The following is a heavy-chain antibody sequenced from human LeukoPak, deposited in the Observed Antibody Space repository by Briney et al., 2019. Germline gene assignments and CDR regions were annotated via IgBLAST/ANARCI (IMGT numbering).Heavy chain of an antibody. J-gene: IGHJ4*02. CDR1: GFTFDDYA. Sequence: SGGSLRLSCVASGFTFDDYAMHWVRQPPGKGLEWVSLISGDGGRTHFADSVKGRFTISRDNIKNCLYLQMNSLRTEDTAFYYCAKEITAFGRPLDYWGQGTLVTVSS. CDR2: ISGDGGRT. D-gene: IGHD3-16*01. V-gene: IGHV3-43*02. CDR3: AKEITAFGRPLDY.